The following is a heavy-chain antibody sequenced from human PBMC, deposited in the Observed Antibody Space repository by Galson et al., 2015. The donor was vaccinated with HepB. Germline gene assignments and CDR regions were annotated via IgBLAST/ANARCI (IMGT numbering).Heavy chain of an antibody. CDR2: ILYDGSNK. Sequence: SLRLSCAASGFTFSTYGMHWVRQAPGKGLEWVAMILYDGSNKDYADSVKGRFTISRDNPKNTLYLQMNSLRPDDTAVYYGAKGGEKYGTGSQFHYWGQGTRVTVSS. CDR3: AKGGEKYGTGSQFHY. CDR1: GFTFSTYG. V-gene: IGHV3-30*18. D-gene: IGHD3-10*01. J-gene: IGHJ4*02.